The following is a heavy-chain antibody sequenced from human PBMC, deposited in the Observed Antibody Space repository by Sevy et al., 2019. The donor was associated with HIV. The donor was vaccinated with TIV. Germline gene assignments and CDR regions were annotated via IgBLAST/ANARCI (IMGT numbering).Heavy chain of an antibody. Sequence: ASVKVSCKASGYTFTSYDINWVRQATGQGLEWMGWMNPNSGNTGYAQKFQGRATMTRNTSISTAYMGLRSLRSEDTAVYYCARGGYGSGYDFDIWGQGTMVTVSS. V-gene: IGHV1-8*01. D-gene: IGHD3-10*01. CDR2: MNPNSGNT. J-gene: IGHJ3*02. CDR3: ARGGYGSGYDFDI. CDR1: GYTFTSYD.